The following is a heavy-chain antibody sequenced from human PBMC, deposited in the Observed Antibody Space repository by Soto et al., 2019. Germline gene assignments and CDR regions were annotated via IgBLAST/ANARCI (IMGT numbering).Heavy chain of an antibody. V-gene: IGHV3-23*01. CDR2: ISGSGGST. Sequence: EVQLLESGGGLVQPGGSLRLSCAASGFTFSSYAMSWVRQAPGKGLEWVSAISGSGGSTYYADSVKGRFTISRDNSKNTLYLQMNSLRAEDTAVYYCAQDPYDSSGYYFSPYFDYWGQGTLVTVSS. CDR1: GFTFSSYA. D-gene: IGHD3-22*01. J-gene: IGHJ4*02. CDR3: AQDPYDSSGYYFSPYFDY.